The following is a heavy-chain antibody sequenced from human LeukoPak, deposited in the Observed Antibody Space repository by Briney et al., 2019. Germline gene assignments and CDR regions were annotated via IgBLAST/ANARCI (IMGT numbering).Heavy chain of an antibody. V-gene: IGHV3-53*01. CDR1: GFTVSSNY. CDR3: ARGGPAAIGLYYYYYYMDV. CDR2: IYSGGST. D-gene: IGHD2-2*02. Sequence: GGSLRLSCAASGFTVSSNYMSWVRQAPGKGLEWVSIIYSGGSTYYADSVKGRFTISRDNSKNTLYLQMNSLRAEDTAVYYCARGGPAAIGLYYYYYYMDVWGKGTTVTVSS. J-gene: IGHJ6*03.